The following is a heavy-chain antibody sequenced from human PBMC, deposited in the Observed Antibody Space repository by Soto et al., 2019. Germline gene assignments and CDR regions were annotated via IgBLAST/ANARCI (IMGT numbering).Heavy chain of an antibody. CDR3: AKDRRISSIAARPRKYYYYGMDV. V-gene: IGHV3-9*01. CDR1: GFTFDDYA. Sequence: GGSLRLSCAASGFTFDDYAMHWVRQAPGKGLEWVSGISGSSGSIGYADSVKGRFTISRDNAKNTLYLQMNSLRAEDTAVYYCAKDRRISSIAARPRKYYYYGMDVWGQGTTVTVSS. J-gene: IGHJ6*02. CDR2: ISGSSGSI. D-gene: IGHD6-6*01.